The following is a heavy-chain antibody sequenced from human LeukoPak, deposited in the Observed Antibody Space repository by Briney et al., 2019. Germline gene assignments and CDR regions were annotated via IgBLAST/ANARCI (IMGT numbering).Heavy chain of an antibody. V-gene: IGHV3-11*01. Sequence: PGGSLRLSCAASGFTFSDYYMSWIRQAPGKGLEWVSYISSSGSTIYYADPVKGRFAISRDNAKNSLYLQMNSLRAEDTAVYYCARGSDYYDSSGYGYWGQGTLVTVSS. CDR2: ISSSGSTI. CDR1: GFTFSDYY. D-gene: IGHD3-22*01. J-gene: IGHJ4*02. CDR3: ARGSDYYDSSGYGY.